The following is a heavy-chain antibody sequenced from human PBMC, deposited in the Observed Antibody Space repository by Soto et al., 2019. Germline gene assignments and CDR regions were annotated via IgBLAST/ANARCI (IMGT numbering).Heavy chain of an antibody. CDR1: GYTFTRSL. D-gene: IGHD3-10*01. V-gene: IGHV1-3*04. CDR2: INIGTGYT. CDR3: ARSQNYSAGTYSDY. Sequence: QVHLEQSGAEVKKPGASVKVSCKASGYTFTRSLMHWVRQAPGQSLEWMGWINIGTGYTKISQRFQGRVSFAGDTSASTAYKELSSMRSADKAVDYCARSQNYSAGTYSDYWGQGTLVTISS. J-gene: IGHJ4*02.